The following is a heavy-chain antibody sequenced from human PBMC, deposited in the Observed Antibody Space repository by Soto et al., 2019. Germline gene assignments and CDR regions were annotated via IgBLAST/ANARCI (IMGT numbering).Heavy chain of an antibody. Sequence: QVQLVQSGAEVKKPGSSVKVSCKASGGTFSSYAITWVRQAPEEGLEWMGGIIPMLGTANYAQRFQGRVTISADEFTSTAYMELISLRSEDTAVYYCATSRSYIRSWYGRHFDYWGQGTLVTVSS. J-gene: IGHJ4*02. CDR1: GGTFSSYA. CDR2: IIPMLGTA. D-gene: IGHD6-13*01. V-gene: IGHV1-69*01. CDR3: ATSRSYIRSWYGRHFDY.